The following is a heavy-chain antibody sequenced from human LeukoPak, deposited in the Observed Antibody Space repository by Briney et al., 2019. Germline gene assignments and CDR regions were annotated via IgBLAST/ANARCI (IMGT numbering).Heavy chain of an antibody. CDR2: VYYSGST. D-gene: IGHD3-3*01. CDR1: GGSISSGDYY. V-gene: IGHV4-30-4*08. CDR3: ARAIKYYDFWSGYSGFDY. Sequence: SETLSLTCTVSGGSISSGDYYWSWIRQPPGKGLEWIGYVYYSGSTYYNPSLKSRVTISVDTSKNQFSLKLSSVTAADTAVYYCARAIKYYDFWSGYSGFDYWGQGTLVTVSS. J-gene: IGHJ4*02.